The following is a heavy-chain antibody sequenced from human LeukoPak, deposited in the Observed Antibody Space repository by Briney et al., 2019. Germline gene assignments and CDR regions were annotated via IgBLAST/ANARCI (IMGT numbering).Heavy chain of an antibody. D-gene: IGHD3-3*01. J-gene: IGHJ1*01. Sequence: ASVKVSCKASGYTFTGYYMHWVRQAPGQGLEWMGWINPNSGGTNYAQKFQGRVTMTRDTSISTACMELSRLRSDDTAVYYCARADNPYYDFWSGYHKQNHAEYFQHWGQGTLVTVSS. CDR1: GYTFTGYY. CDR3: ARADNPYYDFWSGYHKQNHAEYFQH. CDR2: INPNSGGT. V-gene: IGHV1-2*02.